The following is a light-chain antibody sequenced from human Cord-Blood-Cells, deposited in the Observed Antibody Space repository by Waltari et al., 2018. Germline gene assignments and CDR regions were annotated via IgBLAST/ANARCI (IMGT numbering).Light chain of an antibody. J-gene: IGKJ3*01. CDR1: QGIRSY. V-gene: IGKV1-8*01. Sequence: AIRTTQSPSSFSASTGDRGTITCRASQGIRSYLAWYQQTPGKAPKLLIYAASTLQSGVPSRFSGSGSGTDFTLTISCLQSEDFATYYCQQYYSYPFTFGPGTKVDIK. CDR3: QQYYSYPFT. CDR2: AAS.